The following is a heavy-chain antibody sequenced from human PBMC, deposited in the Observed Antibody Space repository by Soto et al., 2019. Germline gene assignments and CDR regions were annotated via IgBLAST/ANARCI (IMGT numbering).Heavy chain of an antibody. D-gene: IGHD5-18*01. CDR1: GDSISSCDYY. Sequence: SQTLSLTCTVSGDSISSCDYYWGWFRQPPRKGLAWIGSICSRGCTYYNPSLKSRVTISVDTSKNQFSLRLTSVTAADTAVYYCARHPRETGTYSQPLDSWGQGTLVTVSS. CDR3: ARHPRETGTYSQPLDS. J-gene: IGHJ4*02. V-gene: IGHV4-39*01. CDR2: ICSRGCT.